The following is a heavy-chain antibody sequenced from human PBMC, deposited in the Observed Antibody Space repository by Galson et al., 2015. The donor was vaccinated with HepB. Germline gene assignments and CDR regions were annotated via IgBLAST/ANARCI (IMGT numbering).Heavy chain of an antibody. V-gene: IGHV1-69*10. J-gene: IGHJ6*02. CDR3: ARPAPVRFGDILSRGPSYYYAMGV. D-gene: IGHD3-10*01. CDR2: IIVIFGLT. CDR1: GGIFSSYA. Sequence: SVKASCKASGGIFSSYAISWMRQPPGQGLGWRGGIIVIFGLTHFAPRFQGRFPLTANKSTSTAYMELTSLTSNDTAVYYCARPAPVRFGDILSRGPSYYYAMGVWGQGTTVTVSS.